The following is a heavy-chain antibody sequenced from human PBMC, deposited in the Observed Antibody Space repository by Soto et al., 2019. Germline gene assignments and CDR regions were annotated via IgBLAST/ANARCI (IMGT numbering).Heavy chain of an antibody. CDR1: GFPFSSYA. CDR3: AKGGYYSLFDI. CDR2: ISGSGGRT. V-gene: IGHV3-23*01. J-gene: IGHJ3*02. Sequence: PGGSLRLSCVASGFPFSSYAMSWVRQTPGKGLEWVSGISGSGGRTYYADSVKGRFTISRDNSNNTLSLQMHNLRVEDTAVYFCAKGGYYSLFDIWGQGTVVTVSS. D-gene: IGHD3-16*01.